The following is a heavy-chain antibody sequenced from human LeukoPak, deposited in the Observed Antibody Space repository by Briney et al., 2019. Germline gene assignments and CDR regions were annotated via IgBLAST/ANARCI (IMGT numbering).Heavy chain of an antibody. CDR3: TGNYYGSGSYADFDY. J-gene: IGHJ4*02. D-gene: IGHD3-10*01. CDR1: GFTFSGSA. CDR2: IRSTANGCAT. Sequence: PGGSLRLSCAASGFTFSGSALHWVRQASGKGLEWVGRIRSTANGCATAYAASVKGRFTISRDDSKNTAYLQMDSLKTEDTAVYYCTGNYYGSGSYADFDYWGQGTLVTVSS. V-gene: IGHV3-73*01.